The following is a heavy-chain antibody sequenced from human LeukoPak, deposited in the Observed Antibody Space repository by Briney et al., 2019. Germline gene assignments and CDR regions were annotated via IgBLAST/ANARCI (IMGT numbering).Heavy chain of an antibody. V-gene: IGHV1-2*02. Sequence: GASVKVSCKASGYTFTGYYMHWVRQAPGQGLEWMGWINPNSGGTNYAQKFQGRVTMTGDTSISTAYMELSRLRSDDTAVYYCARTVGYSSGWYYFDYWGQGTLVTVSS. CDR2: INPNSGGT. CDR1: GYTFTGYY. CDR3: ARTVGYSSGWYYFDY. J-gene: IGHJ4*02. D-gene: IGHD6-19*01.